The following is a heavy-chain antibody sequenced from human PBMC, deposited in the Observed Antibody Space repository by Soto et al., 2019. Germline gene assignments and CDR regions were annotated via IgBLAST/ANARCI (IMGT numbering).Heavy chain of an antibody. V-gene: IGHV5-51*01. D-gene: IGHD2-8*02. CDR3: VRSSEGGFNTGDF. Sequence: GEALKNSCVISGYSLSSYRIGWLRQKPGKGLEWMGAIYPGDSDTRYSASFRDQVKFSVDQSTNTVYIQWHSLESADNGIYYCVRSSEGGFNTGDFWGQGTRVTVSS. CDR1: GYSLSSYR. CDR2: IYPGDSDT. J-gene: IGHJ4*02.